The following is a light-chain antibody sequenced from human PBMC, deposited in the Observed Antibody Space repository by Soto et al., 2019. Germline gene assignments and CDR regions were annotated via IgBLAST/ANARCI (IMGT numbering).Light chain of an antibody. Sequence: DIQMTQSPSTLSASVGDRVTITCRASQSISSWLAWYQQKPGKAPKLLIYDASSLESGVPSRFSVSGSGTEFTLTISSLQPDDSATYYCQQYNSYSYTFGQGTKLEIK. CDR2: DAS. CDR3: QQYNSYSYT. J-gene: IGKJ2*01. V-gene: IGKV1-5*01. CDR1: QSISSW.